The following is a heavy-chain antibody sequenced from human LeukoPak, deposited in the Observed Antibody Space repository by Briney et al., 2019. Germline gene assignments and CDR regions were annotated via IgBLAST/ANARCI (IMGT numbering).Heavy chain of an antibody. CDR2: IIPIFGTA. CDR3: ARKGGVFWSGYYPS. V-gene: IGHV1-69*05. D-gene: IGHD3-3*01. CDR1: GGTFSSYA. Sequence: GASVKVSCKASGGTFSSYAISWVRQAPGQGLEWMGGIIPIFGTANYAQKFQGRVTITTDESTSTAYMELSSLRSEDTAVYYCARKGGVFWSGYYPSGGRGTLVTVSS. J-gene: IGHJ4*02.